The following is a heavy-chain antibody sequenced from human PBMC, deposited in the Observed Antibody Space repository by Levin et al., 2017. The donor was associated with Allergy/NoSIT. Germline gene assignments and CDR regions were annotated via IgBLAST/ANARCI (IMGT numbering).Heavy chain of an antibody. Sequence: ASETLSLTCTVSGGSISSYYWSWIRQPPGKGLEWIGYIYYSGSTNYNPSLKSRVTISVDTSKNQFSLKLSSVTAADTAVYYCARVGFGSGWLLFDYWGQGTLVTVSS. D-gene: IGHD6-19*01. J-gene: IGHJ4*02. V-gene: IGHV4-59*01. CDR2: IYYSGST. CDR1: GGSISSYY. CDR3: ARVGFGSGWLLFDY.